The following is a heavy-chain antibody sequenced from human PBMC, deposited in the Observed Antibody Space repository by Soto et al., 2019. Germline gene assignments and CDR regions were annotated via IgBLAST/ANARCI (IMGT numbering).Heavy chain of an antibody. J-gene: IGHJ6*03. Sequence: QVQLQESGPGLVKPSETLSLTCTVSGGSISSYYWSWIRQPPGKGLEWIGYIYYSGSTNYNPSLKSRVTISVDTSKNQFSLKLSSVTAADTAVYYCVTSSSSVQRLYYYYCYMDVWGKGTTVTVSS. V-gene: IGHV4-59*08. CDR3: VTSSSSVQRLYYYYCYMDV. CDR2: IYYSGST. D-gene: IGHD6-6*01. CDR1: GGSISSYY.